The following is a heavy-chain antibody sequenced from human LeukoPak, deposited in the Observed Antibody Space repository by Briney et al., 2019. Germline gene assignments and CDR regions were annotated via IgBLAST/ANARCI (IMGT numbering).Heavy chain of an antibody. CDR2: IYYSGST. CDR1: GGSISSSSYY. CDR3: ARGTYTIFGVVIGDY. J-gene: IGHJ4*02. Sequence: PSETLSLTCTVSGGSISSSSYYWGWIRQPPGKGLEWLGSIYYSGSTYYNPSLKSRVTISVDTSKNQFSLKLSSVTAADTAVYYCARGTYTIFGVVIGDYWGQGALVTVSS. V-gene: IGHV4-39*01. D-gene: IGHD3-3*01.